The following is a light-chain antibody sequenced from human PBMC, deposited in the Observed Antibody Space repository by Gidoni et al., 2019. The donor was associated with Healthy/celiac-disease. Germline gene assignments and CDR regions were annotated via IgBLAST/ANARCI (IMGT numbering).Light chain of an antibody. CDR2: GAS. Sequence: VLTQSPGTLSLSPGAGATLSRRASQSVSSSYLAWYQQKPGQAPRLLIYGASSRATGIPDRFSGSGSGTDFTLTISGLEPEDFAVYYCQQYGSSPWTFGQGTRVEIK. CDR1: QSVSSSY. V-gene: IGKV3-20*01. J-gene: IGKJ1*01. CDR3: QQYGSSPWT.